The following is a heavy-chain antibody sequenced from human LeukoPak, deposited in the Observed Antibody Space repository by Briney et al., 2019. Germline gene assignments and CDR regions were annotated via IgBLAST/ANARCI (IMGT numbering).Heavy chain of an antibody. Sequence: GGSLRLSCAASGFTFSSYEMNWVRQAPGKGLEWVSYISSSGSTIYYADSVKGRFTISRDNAKNSLYLQMNSLRAEDTAVYYCASMGGIWFDPWGQGTLVTVSS. J-gene: IGHJ5*02. CDR2: ISSSGSTI. CDR3: ASMGGIWFDP. CDR1: GFTFSSYE. D-gene: IGHD3-16*01. V-gene: IGHV3-48*03.